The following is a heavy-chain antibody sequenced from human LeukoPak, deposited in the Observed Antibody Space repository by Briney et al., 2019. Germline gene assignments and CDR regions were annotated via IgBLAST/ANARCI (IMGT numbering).Heavy chain of an antibody. CDR2: FDPEDGET. Sequence: ASVKVSCKVSGYTLTELSMHWVRQAPGKGLEWMGGFDPEDGETIYAQKFQGRVTMAEDTSTDTAYMELSSLRSEDTAVYYCATNYYDSSGYYPEGYNWFDPWGQGTLVTVSS. V-gene: IGHV1-24*01. D-gene: IGHD3-22*01. CDR3: ATNYYDSSGYYPEGYNWFDP. J-gene: IGHJ5*02. CDR1: GYTLTELS.